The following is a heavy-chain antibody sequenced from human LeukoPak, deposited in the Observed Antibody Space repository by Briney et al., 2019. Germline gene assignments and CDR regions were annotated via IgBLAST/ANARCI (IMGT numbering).Heavy chain of an antibody. CDR1: GFTFGDYA. CDR2: ISWNSGSI. Sequence: GRSLRLSCAASGFTFGDYAMHWVRQASGKGLEWVSGISWNSGSIGYADSVKGRFTISRDNAKNSLYLQMNSPRAEDTALYYCAKDSARDYYDSSGYLGYWGQGTLVTVSS. D-gene: IGHD3-22*01. V-gene: IGHV3-9*01. CDR3: AKDSARDYYDSSGYLGY. J-gene: IGHJ4*02.